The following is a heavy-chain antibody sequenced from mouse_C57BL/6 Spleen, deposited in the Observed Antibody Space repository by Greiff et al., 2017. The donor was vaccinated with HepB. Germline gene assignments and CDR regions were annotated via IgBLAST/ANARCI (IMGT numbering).Heavy chain of an antibody. CDR1: GYTFTDYY. CDR2: INPNNGGT. CDR3: ASYYGGAMDY. J-gene: IGHJ4*01. Sequence: EVKLQQSGPELVKPGASVKISCKASGYTFTDYYMNWVKQSHGKSLEWIGDINPNNGGTSYNQKFKGKATLTVDKSSSTAYMELRSLTSEDSAVYYCASYYGGAMDYWGQGTSVTVSS. V-gene: IGHV1-26*01. D-gene: IGHD1-1*02.